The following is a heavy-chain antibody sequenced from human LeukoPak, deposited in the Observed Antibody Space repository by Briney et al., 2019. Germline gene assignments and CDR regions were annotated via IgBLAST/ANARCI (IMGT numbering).Heavy chain of an antibody. CDR3: ASNYGGNLYYFDN. J-gene: IGHJ4*02. Sequence: KPGGSLGLSCAASGLTFSSYNMNWVRQAPGQGLEWVSAISSSANYIYYVDSVKGRFTISRDDAKNSLYLQMNSLRAEDTAVYFCASNYGGNLYYFDNWGQGTLVTVSS. V-gene: IGHV3-21*01. CDR1: GLTFSSYN. D-gene: IGHD4-23*01. CDR2: ISSSANYI.